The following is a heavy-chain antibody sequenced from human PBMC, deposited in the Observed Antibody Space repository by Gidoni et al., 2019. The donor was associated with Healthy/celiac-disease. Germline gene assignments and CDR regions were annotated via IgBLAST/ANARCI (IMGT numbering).Heavy chain of an antibody. CDR3: ARSRIGPPYYFDY. CDR2: IYYSGST. D-gene: IGHD3-10*01. J-gene: IGHJ4*02. Sequence: QVQLQESGPGLVKPSETLSLTCTVSGGSISSYYWSWIRQPPGKGLEWIGYIYYSGSTNYNPSLKSRVTISVDTSENQFSLKLSSVTAADTAVYYCARSRIGPPYYFDYWGQGTLVTVSS. CDR1: GGSISSYY. V-gene: IGHV4-59*08.